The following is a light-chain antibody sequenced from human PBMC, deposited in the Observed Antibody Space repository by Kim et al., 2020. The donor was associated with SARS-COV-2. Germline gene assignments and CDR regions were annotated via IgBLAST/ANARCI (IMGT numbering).Light chain of an antibody. Sequence: GQSVTIACPGSSGDIGTYDRVSWYRQSPGPAPQLIIYEVFNRPSGVPDRFSGSKSGSTASLTISGLQPEDEADYHCSSQTSTDTWIFGGGTKVTVL. CDR1: SGDIGTYDR. CDR2: EVF. V-gene: IGLV2-18*02. J-gene: IGLJ2*01. CDR3: SSQTSTDTWI.